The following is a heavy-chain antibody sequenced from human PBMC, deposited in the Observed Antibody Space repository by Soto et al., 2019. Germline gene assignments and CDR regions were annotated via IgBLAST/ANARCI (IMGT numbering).Heavy chain of an antibody. CDR2: IYYSGST. D-gene: IGHD1-26*01. Sequence: QVQQQESGPGLVKPPQSLSLTCTVSGGSISSGGYYWSWIREHPGKGLEWIGYIYYSGSTYYIPSLKSRVTISVDTSKNQFSLKLRSVTAADTAVYYCASGFPEGGNWFDPWGQGTLVTVSS. CDR3: ASGFPEGGNWFDP. CDR1: GGSISSGGYY. J-gene: IGHJ5*02. V-gene: IGHV4-31*03.